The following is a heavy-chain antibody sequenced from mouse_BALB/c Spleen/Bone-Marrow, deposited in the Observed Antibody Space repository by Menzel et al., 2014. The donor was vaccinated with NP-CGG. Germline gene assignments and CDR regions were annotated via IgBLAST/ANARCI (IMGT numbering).Heavy chain of an antibody. D-gene: IGHD1-1*01. V-gene: IGHV5-17*02. CDR3: ARSGSSSGYFDY. Sequence: EVHLVESGGGLVQPGGSRKPSCAASGFTFSSFGMHWVRQAPEKGLEWVAYISSGSSTVYYADKVMGRFTISRDNPKDTLFLQMTSLRSEDTAMYYCARSGSSSGYFDYWGQGTTLTVSS. CDR1: GFTFSSFG. CDR2: ISSGSSTV. J-gene: IGHJ2*01.